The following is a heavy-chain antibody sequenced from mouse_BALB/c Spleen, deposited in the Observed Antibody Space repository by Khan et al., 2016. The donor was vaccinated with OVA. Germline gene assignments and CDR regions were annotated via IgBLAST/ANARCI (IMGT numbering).Heavy chain of an antibody. V-gene: IGHV5-6*01. D-gene: IGHD1-1*01. Sequence: EVALVESGGDLVKPGGSLKLSCAASGFTFSTYGMSWVRQTPDKRLEWVATISSGGSYTFYPDNVKGRFTISRDNAKNTLYLQMSSLKSEDTAMYYWARLAYYYDSEGFAYWGQGTRVTVSA. J-gene: IGHJ3*01. CDR1: GFTFSTYG. CDR3: ARLAYYYDSEGFAY. CDR2: ISSGGSYT.